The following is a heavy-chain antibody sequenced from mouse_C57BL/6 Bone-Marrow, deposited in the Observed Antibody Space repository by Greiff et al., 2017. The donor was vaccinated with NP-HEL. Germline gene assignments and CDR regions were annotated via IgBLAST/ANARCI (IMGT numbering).Heavy chain of an antibody. J-gene: IGHJ3*01. CDR2: IDPSDSYT. Sequence: VQLQQPGAELVKPGASVKLSCKASGYTFTSYWMQWVKQRPGQGLEWIGEIDPSDSYTNYNQKFKGKATLTVDTSSSTAYMQLSSLTSEDSAVYYCARRHSLFFAYWGQGTLVTVSA. V-gene: IGHV1-50*01. CDR1: GYTFTSYW. CDR3: ARRHSLFFAY.